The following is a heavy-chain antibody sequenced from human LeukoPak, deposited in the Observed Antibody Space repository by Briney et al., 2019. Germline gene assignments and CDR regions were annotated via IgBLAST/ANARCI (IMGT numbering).Heavy chain of an antibody. Sequence: ASVKVSCKASGYTFTSYGISWVRQAPGQGLEWMGWISAYNGNTNYAQKLQGRVTMTTDTSTSTAYMELRSLRSDDTAVYYCARDLSAYSSGWYFDYWGQGTLVTVSS. CDR3: ARDLSAYSSGWYFDY. CDR1: GYTFTSYG. J-gene: IGHJ4*02. CDR2: ISAYNGNT. D-gene: IGHD6-19*01. V-gene: IGHV1-18*01.